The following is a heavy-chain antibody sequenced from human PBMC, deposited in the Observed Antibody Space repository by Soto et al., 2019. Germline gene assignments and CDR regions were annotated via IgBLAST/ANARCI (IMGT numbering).Heavy chain of an antibody. J-gene: IGHJ6*02. Sequence: QAGGSLRLSCAASGFTFSSYGMHWVRQAPGKGLEWVAVISYDGSNKYYADSVKGRFTISRDNSKNTLYLQMNSLRAEDTAVYYCAKDRIQTKIRWGYSMDVWGQGTTVTVYS. CDR2: ISYDGSNK. D-gene: IGHD1-26*01. CDR3: AKDRIQTKIRWGYSMDV. V-gene: IGHV3-30*18. CDR1: GFTFSSYG.